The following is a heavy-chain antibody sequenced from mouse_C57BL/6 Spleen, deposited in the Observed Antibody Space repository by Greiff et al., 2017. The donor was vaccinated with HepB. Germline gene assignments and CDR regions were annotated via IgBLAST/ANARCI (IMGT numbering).Heavy chain of an antibody. J-gene: IGHJ2*01. CDR3: ARFTSTGLDY. Sequence: QVQLQQPGAELVRPGSSVKLSCKASGYTFTSYWMHWVKQRPIQGLEWIGNIDPSDSETHYNQKFKDKATLTVDKSSSTAYMQLSSLTSEDSAVYYCARFTSTGLDYWGQGTTLTVSS. D-gene: IGHD1-1*01. V-gene: IGHV1-52*01. CDR2: IDPSDSET. CDR1: GYTFTSYW.